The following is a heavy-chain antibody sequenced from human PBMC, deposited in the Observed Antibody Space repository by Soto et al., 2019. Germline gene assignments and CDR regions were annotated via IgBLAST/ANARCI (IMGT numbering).Heavy chain of an antibody. J-gene: IGHJ4*02. V-gene: IGHV3-11*01. D-gene: IGHD1-7*01. CDR3: ARDARWNYGGNDY. CDR2: SGSGDST. Sequence: SGSGDSTYYADSVKGRFTISRDNAKNSLYLQMNSLRAEDTAAYYCARDARWNYGGNDYWGQGTLVTVSS.